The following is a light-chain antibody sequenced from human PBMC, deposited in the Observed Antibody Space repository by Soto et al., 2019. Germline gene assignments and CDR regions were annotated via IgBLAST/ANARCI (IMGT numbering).Light chain of an antibody. J-gene: IGKJ4*01. V-gene: IGKV3-15*01. CDR3: QQYNNWAV. Sequence: EIVMTQSPATLSVSPGERATLSCRASQSVSSNLAWYQQKPGQAPRLLIYRASARATGITARFSGSGSGTEFTLTISSLQSEDFAVYYCQQYNNWAVFGGGTKVEIK. CDR2: RAS. CDR1: QSVSSN.